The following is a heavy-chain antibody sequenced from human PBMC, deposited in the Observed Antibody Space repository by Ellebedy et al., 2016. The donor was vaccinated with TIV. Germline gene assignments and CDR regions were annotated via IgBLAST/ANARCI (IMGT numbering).Heavy chain of an antibody. V-gene: IGHV3-74*01. CDR1: GFTFSSYG. D-gene: IGHD2-2*01. CDR2: INSDGSSA. J-gene: IGHJ6*02. Sequence: GGSLRLSCAASGFTFSSYGMHWVRQAPGKGLVWVSRINSDGSSASYADSVKGRFTISRDNAKKTLYLQMNSLRAEDMAVYYCAREDCSSTTCYSSEYGMDVWGQGTTVTVSS. CDR3: AREDCSSTTCYSSEYGMDV.